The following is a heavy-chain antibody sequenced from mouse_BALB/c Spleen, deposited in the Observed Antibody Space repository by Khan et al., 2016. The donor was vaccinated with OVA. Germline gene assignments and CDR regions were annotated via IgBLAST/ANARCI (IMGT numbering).Heavy chain of an antibody. CDR2: ILPGSDHT. Sequence: QVQLQQPGAELMKPGASVKISCKATVYTFSGYWIEWVKQTPGHGLEWIGEILPGSDHTKNNENFKGKATLTADTTSNTAYKQLSSLTSEDSAVSYCARARYYGSCYFAYWGQGTTLTVSS. V-gene: IGHV1-9*01. D-gene: IGHD1-1*01. J-gene: IGHJ2*01. CDR3: ARARYYGSCYFAY. CDR1: VYTFSGYW.